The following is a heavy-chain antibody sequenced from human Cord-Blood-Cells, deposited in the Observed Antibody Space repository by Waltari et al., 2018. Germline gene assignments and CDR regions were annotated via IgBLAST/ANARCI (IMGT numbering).Heavy chain of an antibody. Sequence: QMQLVQSGPEVKKPGTSVKVSCKASGFTFTSSAVQWVRQVRGQRVEWIGWIVGGSGNTNNAQKFQERVTITRDMSTTTAYMELSSTTSEDTAVYYWAAASSRTFPNIAAAGYWGQGTLVTVSS. J-gene: IGHJ4*02. CDR2: IVGGSGNT. CDR3: AAASSRTFPNIAAAGY. V-gene: IGHV1-58*01. D-gene: IGHD6-13*01. CDR1: GFTFTSSA.